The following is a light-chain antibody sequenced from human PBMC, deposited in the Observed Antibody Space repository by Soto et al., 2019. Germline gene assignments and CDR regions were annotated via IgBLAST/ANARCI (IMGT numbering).Light chain of an antibody. J-gene: IGLJ3*02. Sequence: QSVLTQPPSVSGAPGQRVTISFTGSSSNIGAGYDVHWYQQLPGTAPKLLIYGNSNRPSGVPDRFSGSQSGTSASLAITGLQAEDEADYYCQSYDSSLSGSVFGGGTKLTVL. CDR1: SSNIGAGYD. CDR3: QSYDSSLSGSV. V-gene: IGLV1-40*01. CDR2: GNS.